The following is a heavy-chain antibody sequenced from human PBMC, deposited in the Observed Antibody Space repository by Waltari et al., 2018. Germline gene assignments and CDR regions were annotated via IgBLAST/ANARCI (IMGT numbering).Heavy chain of an antibody. J-gene: IGHJ4*02. CDR3: ARDNDYYGSGSYPY. V-gene: IGHV3-21*01. CDR1: GFTFSSYS. Sequence: EVQLVESGGGLVKPGGSLRLSCAASGFTFSSYSMNWVRQAPGKGLEGGSSISSSSSYIYYADSVKGRFTISRDNAKNSLYLQMNSLRAEDTAVYYCARDNDYYGSGSYPYWGQGTLVTVSS. D-gene: IGHD3-10*01. CDR2: ISSSSSYI.